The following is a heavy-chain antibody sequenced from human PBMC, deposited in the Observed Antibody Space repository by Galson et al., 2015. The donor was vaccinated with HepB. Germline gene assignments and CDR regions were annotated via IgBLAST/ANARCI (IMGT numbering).Heavy chain of an antibody. V-gene: IGHV3-30*18. J-gene: IGHJ4*02. CDR1: GFTFSSYG. CDR2: ISYDGSNK. CDR3: AKDSIGLAVAGYFDY. Sequence: SLRLSCAASGFTFSSYGMHWVRQAPGKGLEWVAVISYDGSNKYYADSVTGRFTISRDKAKNTLYLQMNSLRAEDTAVYYCAKDSIGLAVAGYFDYWGQGTLVTVSS. D-gene: IGHD6-19*01.